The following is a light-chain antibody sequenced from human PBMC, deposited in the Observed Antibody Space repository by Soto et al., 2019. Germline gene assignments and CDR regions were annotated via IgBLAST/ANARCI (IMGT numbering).Light chain of an antibody. CDR2: DVV. Sequence: QSVLTQPASVSGSPGQSLTISCTGTSSDIGGYNYVSWYQQHPGKAPKLMLYDVVARPSGVSSRFSGSKSGNTASLTISDLQAEDEADYYCSSYISTSTLVFGNGTKLTVL. CDR1: SSDIGGYNY. J-gene: IGLJ1*01. CDR3: SSYISTSTLV. V-gene: IGLV2-14*01.